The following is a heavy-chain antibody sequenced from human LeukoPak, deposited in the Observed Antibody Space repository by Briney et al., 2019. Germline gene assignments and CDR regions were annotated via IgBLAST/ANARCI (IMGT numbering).Heavy chain of an antibody. CDR1: GFTFSDYY. CDR3: AGGIYYDSSGLDAFDI. Sequence: GGSLRLSCSASGFTFSDYYMSWIRQAPGRGLAWVSYISSSGSTIYYADSVKGRFTISRDNAKNSLYLQMNSLRAEDTAVYYCAGGIYYDSSGLDAFDIWGQGTMVTVSS. V-gene: IGHV3-11*01. D-gene: IGHD3-22*01. J-gene: IGHJ3*02. CDR2: ISSSGSTI.